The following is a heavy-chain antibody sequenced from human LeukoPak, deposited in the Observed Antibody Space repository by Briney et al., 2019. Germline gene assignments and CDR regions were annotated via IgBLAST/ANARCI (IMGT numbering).Heavy chain of an antibody. V-gene: IGHV4-34*01. CDR2: INHSGST. CDR1: GGSFSGYY. Sequence: SETLSLTCAVYGGSFSGYYWSWIRQPPGKGLEWIGEINHSGSTNYNPSLKSPVTIPVDTSKNQFSLKLSSVTAADTAVYYCARGQTIVGATGDFWGQGTLVTVSS. D-gene: IGHD1-26*01. CDR3: ARGQTIVGATGDF. J-gene: IGHJ4*02.